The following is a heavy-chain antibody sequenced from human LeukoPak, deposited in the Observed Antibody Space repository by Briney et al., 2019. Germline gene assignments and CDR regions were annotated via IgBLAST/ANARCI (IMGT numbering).Heavy chain of an antibody. Sequence: PSETLPLTCAVYGGSFSGYYWSWIRQPPGKGLEWIGEINHSGSTNYNPSLKSRVTISVDTSKNQFSLKLSSVTAADTAVYYCAREQVGGRQPVGFYYWGQGTLVTVSS. CDR1: GGSFSGYY. J-gene: IGHJ4*02. V-gene: IGHV4-34*01. CDR2: INHSGST. D-gene: IGHD1-26*01. CDR3: AREQVGGRQPVGFYY.